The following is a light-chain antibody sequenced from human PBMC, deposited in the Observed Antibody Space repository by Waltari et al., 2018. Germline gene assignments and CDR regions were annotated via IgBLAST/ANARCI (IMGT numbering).Light chain of an antibody. Sequence: EIVLTQYPATLSLSPGERATLSCRASHSVREYLAWYQQRPGQAPRLLIYDASNRATGVPARFSGTGYETDFTLTINNLEPEDFAVYYCQQRISWPLTFGGGSKVEIK. V-gene: IGKV3-11*01. J-gene: IGKJ4*01. CDR1: HSVREY. CDR3: QQRISWPLT. CDR2: DAS.